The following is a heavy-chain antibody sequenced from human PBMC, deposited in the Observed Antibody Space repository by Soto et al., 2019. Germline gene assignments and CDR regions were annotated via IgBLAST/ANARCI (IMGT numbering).Heavy chain of an antibody. V-gene: IGHV4-38-2*01. J-gene: IGHJ4*02. CDR3: ARSSGYVPGGY. CDR1: GYPISSGYY. CDR2: IHHSGST. Sequence: LSLTCAVSGYPISSGYYWGWIRQPPGKGLEWIGIIHHSGSTYYNPSLRSRITISVDTSKNQFSLKMPSVTAADTAVYYCARSSGYVPGGYWGQGMLVTVSS. D-gene: IGHD5-12*01.